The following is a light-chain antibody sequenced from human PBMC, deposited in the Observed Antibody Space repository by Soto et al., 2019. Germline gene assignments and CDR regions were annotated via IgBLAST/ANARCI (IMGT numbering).Light chain of an antibody. Sequence: DIQMTQSPSSLSASVGDRVTITCRASQGILDYVAWFQQKPGKAPRLLIFAASTLHSGVPSRFSGSGAGTDLTLTISSLQPEDAATYYCQKYNTAPQTFGQGTTVEIK. CDR3: QKYNTAPQT. V-gene: IGKV1-27*01. J-gene: IGKJ1*01. CDR2: AAS. CDR1: QGILDY.